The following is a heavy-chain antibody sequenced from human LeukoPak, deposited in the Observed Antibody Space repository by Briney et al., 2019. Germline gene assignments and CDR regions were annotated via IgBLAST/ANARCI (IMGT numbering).Heavy chain of an antibody. D-gene: IGHD3-3*01. Sequence: PGGSLRLSCAASGFTFSDYYMSWIRQAPGKGMEWVSYISSSSSTIYYADSVKGRFTISRDNAKNSLYLQMNSLRAEDTAVYYCARARWGYDFWSGRQYYYYYMDVWGKGTTVTVSS. V-gene: IGHV3-11*04. J-gene: IGHJ6*03. CDR2: ISSSSSTI. CDR1: GFTFSDYY. CDR3: ARARWGYDFWSGRQYYYYYMDV.